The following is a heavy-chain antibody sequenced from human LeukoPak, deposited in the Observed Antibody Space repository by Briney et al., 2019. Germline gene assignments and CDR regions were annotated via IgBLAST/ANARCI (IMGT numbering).Heavy chain of an antibody. CDR2: FYYSGST. V-gene: IGHV4-39*07. D-gene: IGHD2-2*01. CDR1: GDSISSSSYY. CDR3: AAEEIVIVPTATNSYFDT. Sequence: SETLSLTCTVSGDSISSSSYYWGWIRQPPGKGLEWIGTFYYSGSTYYSPSLKSRVTMSDDTSKNQFSLRLSSVTAADTAVYYCAAEEIVIVPTATNSYFDTWGQGILVTVSS. J-gene: IGHJ4*02.